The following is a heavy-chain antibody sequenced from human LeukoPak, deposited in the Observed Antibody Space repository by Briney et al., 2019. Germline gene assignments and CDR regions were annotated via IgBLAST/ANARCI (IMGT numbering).Heavy chain of an antibody. CDR2: IRTYNGHT. CDR1: GYSFTTFG. J-gene: IGHJ4*02. CDR3: ARGYEAKY. Sequence: ASVTLSLNSSGYSFTTFGNSWLRQPHAQGLEWMGWIRTYNGHTDYAQNLQGRVNMTTDTSTNTAYMEVRSLTSDDTAVYYCARGYEAKYRGQRPLVT. V-gene: IGHV1-18*01. D-gene: IGHD5-12*01.